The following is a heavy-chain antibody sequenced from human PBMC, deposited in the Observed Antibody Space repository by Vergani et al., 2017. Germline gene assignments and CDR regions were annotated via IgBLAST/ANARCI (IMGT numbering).Heavy chain of an antibody. CDR2: ISYDGSNK. D-gene: IGHD3-3*01. V-gene: IGHV3-30-3*01. Sequence: QVQLVESGGGVVQPGRSLRLSCAASGFTFSSYAMHWVRQAPGKGLEWVAVISYDGSNKYYADSVKGRFTISRDNSKNTLYLQMNSLRAEDTAVYYCARGRSLRRTDLEFDYWGQGTLVTVSS. J-gene: IGHJ4*02. CDR1: GFTFSSYA. CDR3: ARGRSLRRTDLEFDY.